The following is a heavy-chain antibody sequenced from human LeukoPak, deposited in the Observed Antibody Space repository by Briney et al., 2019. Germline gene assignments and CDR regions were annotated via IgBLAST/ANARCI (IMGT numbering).Heavy chain of an antibody. D-gene: IGHD6-19*01. CDR2: IYYNGHT. Sequence: PPETLSLTCTISGGSISGASIRGTTYYWGCVRQPPGKGLEWIGSIYYNGHTFFNPSLKSRVTMSLDTSRNHVSLKLSSVTAADTAVYYCVRSPKGTAVTANWFDPWGQGTLVTVSS. V-gene: IGHV4-39*07. J-gene: IGHJ5*02. CDR1: GGSISGASIRGTTYY. CDR3: VRSPKGTAVTANWFDP.